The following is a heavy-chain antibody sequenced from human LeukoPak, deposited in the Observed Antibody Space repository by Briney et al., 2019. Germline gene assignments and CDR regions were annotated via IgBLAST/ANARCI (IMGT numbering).Heavy chain of an antibody. CDR3: AKDDYGMDV. CDR1: GFTFSSYG. CDR2: ISYDGSNK. J-gene: IGHJ6*02. V-gene: IGHV3-30*18. Sequence: GGSLRLSCAASGFTFSSYGMHWVRQAPGKGLEWVAVISYDGSNKYYVGSVKGRFTISRDNSKNTVYLQMNSLRAEDTAVYYCAKDDYGMDVWGQGTTVTVSS.